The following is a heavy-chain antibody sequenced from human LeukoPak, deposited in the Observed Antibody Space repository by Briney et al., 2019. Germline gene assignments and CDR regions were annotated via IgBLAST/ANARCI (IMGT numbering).Heavy chain of an antibody. CDR2: ISWNSGSI. V-gene: IGHV3-9*01. D-gene: IGHD2-15*01. CDR3: AKAEGYCSGGSCYSDYYYGMDV. CDR1: GFTFSSYS. J-gene: IGHJ6*02. Sequence: GGSLRLSCAASGFTFSSYSMNWVRQAPGKGLEWVSGISWNSGSIGYADSVKGRFTISRDNAKNSLYLQMNSLRAEDTALYYCAKAEGYCSGGSCYSDYYYGMDVWGQGTTVTVSS.